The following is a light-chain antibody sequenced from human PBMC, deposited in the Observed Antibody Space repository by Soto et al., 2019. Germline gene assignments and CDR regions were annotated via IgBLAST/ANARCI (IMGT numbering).Light chain of an antibody. V-gene: IGKV3-15*01. Sequence: EIVMTQSPATLSVSPGERATLSCRASQSVGSNLAWYQQKPGQAPRLLIYGASTRATGSPARFSGSGSGTEFTLIISSLQSEDSAVYYCQQYNNWPPITFGQGTRLEIK. CDR2: GAS. CDR1: QSVGSN. J-gene: IGKJ5*01. CDR3: QQYNNWPPIT.